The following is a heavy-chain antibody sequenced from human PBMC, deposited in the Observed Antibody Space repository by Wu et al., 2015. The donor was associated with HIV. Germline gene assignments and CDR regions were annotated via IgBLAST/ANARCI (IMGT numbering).Heavy chain of an antibody. J-gene: IGHJ6*03. CDR1: GGTFSSYA. CDR3: ARAEEYSNYYYYYMDV. V-gene: IGHV1-69*12. D-gene: IGHD2-21*01. Sequence: QVQLVQSGAEVKKPGSSVKVSCKASGGTFSSYAISWVRQAPGQGLEWMGGIIPIFGTANYAQKFQGRVTITADESTSTAYMELSSLRSEDTAVYYCARAEEYSNYYYYYMDVVGTKGPRSPSP. CDR2: IIPIFGTA.